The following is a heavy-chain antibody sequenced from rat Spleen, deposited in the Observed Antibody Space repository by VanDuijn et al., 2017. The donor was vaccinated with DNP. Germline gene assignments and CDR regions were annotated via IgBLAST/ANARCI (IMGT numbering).Heavy chain of an antibody. D-gene: IGHD1-11*01. CDR3: ARHYGHNGFDY. CDR2: ISSGGST. CDR1: GFSLTDYS. J-gene: IGHJ2*01. Sequence: QVQLKESGPGMVQPSQTLSLTCTVSGFSLTDYSVHWVRQPPGKVLEWIAAISSGGSTYYNSALKSRLSISRDTSKSQVFLKMNSLQTEDTAIYYCARHYGHNGFDYWGQGVMVTVSS. V-gene: IGHV2-6*01.